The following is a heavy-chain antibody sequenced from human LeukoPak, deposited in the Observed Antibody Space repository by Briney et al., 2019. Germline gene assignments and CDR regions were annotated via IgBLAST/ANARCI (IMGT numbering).Heavy chain of an antibody. CDR1: GYTFTSYG. CDR2: ISAYNGNT. V-gene: IGHV1-18*01. Sequence: ASVKVSCKASGYTFTSYGMSWVRQAPGQGLEWMGWISAYNGNTNYAQKLQGRVTMTTDTSTSTAYMELRSLRSDDTAVYYCARNVGSYSSGWYDYWGQGTLVTVSS. D-gene: IGHD6-19*01. J-gene: IGHJ4*02. CDR3: ARNVGSYSSGWYDY.